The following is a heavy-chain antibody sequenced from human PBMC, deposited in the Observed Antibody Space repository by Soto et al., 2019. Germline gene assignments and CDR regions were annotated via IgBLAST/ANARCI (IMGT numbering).Heavy chain of an antibody. J-gene: IGHJ5*02. V-gene: IGHV4-4*02. Sequence: SETLSLTCAVSGGSISSSNWWSWVRQPPGKGLEWIGEIYHSGSTNYNPSLKSRVTISVDKSKNQFSLKLGSVTAADTAVYYCARGYDSSGYSWFDPWGQGTLVTVSS. D-gene: IGHD3-22*01. CDR2: IYHSGST. CDR3: ARGYDSSGYSWFDP. CDR1: GGSISSSNW.